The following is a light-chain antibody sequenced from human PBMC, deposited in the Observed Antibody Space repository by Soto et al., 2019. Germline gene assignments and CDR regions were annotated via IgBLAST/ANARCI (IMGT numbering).Light chain of an antibody. CDR1: SSDVGTYTY. CDR2: DVI. J-gene: IGLJ1*01. CDR3: CSYAGSYTHV. Sequence: QSVRTQPRSVSGSPGQSVTISCTGTSSDVGTYTYVSWYQQHPGKAPKLIIYDVIKRPSGVPDRFSGSKSGNTASLTISGLQAEDEADYYCCSYAGSYTHVFGTGTKVTVL. V-gene: IGLV2-11*01.